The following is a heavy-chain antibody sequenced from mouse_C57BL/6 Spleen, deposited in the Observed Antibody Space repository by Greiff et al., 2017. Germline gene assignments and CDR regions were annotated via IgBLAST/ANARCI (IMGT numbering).Heavy chain of an antibody. D-gene: IGHD3-3*01. J-gene: IGHJ4*01. CDR1: GFSLTSYA. V-gene: IGHV2-9-1*01. CDR3: ARNRGSQGPYYAMDY. CDR2: IWTGGGT. Sequence: VKLVESGPGLVAPSQSLSITCTVSGFSLTSYAISWVRQPPGKGLEWLGVIWTGGGTNYNSALKSRLSISKDNSKSQVFLKMNSLQTDDTARYYCARNRGSQGPYYAMDYWGQGTSVTVSS.